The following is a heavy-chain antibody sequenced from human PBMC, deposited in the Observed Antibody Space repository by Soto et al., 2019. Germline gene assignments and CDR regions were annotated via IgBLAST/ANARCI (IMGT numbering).Heavy chain of an antibody. V-gene: IGHV4-39*01. CDR3: ARRVGVVPAARFDP. CDR1: GGSISSSSYY. CDR2: IYYSGST. D-gene: IGHD2-2*01. J-gene: IGHJ5*02. Sequence: SETLSLTCTVSGGSISSSSYYWGWIRQPPGKGLEWIGSIYYSGSTYYNPSLKSRVTISVDTSKNQFSLKLSSVTAADTAVYYCARRVGVVPAARFDPWGQGTLVTVSS.